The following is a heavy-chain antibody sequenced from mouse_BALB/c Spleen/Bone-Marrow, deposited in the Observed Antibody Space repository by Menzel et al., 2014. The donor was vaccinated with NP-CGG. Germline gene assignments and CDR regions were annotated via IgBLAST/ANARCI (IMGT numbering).Heavy chain of an antibody. Sequence: QVHVKQSGAELVRPGSSVKISCKASGYAFSTYWMNWVKQRPGQGLEWIGQVSPGDGDTNYNGKFRGKATLTADKSSSTAYIQLSSLTSEDSAVYFCARVYYGNLDHWGQGTSLTASS. CDR1: GYAFSTYW. J-gene: IGHJ2*02. V-gene: IGHV1-80*01. CDR2: VSPGDGDT. CDR3: ARVYYGNLDH. D-gene: IGHD2-1*01.